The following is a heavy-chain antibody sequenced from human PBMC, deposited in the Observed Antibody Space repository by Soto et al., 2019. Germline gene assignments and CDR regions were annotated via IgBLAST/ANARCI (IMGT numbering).Heavy chain of an antibody. Sequence: QVQLQESGPGLVKPSETLSLTCTVSGGSFKSGSYSWSWIRQPPGKGLEWIGYVYHTGRTSYNPSLKSRFSISMDTSKNQFSLNLDSVTAADTAVYFCARDFAYFDSWGQGTLVTVSS. V-gene: IGHV4-61*01. CDR1: GGSFKSGSYS. CDR2: VYHTGRT. D-gene: IGHD3-3*01. J-gene: IGHJ4*02. CDR3: ARDFAYFDS.